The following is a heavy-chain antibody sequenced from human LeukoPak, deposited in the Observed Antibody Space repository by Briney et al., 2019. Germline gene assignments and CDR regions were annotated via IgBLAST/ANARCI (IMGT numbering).Heavy chain of an antibody. CDR2: IYYSGST. CDR3: AARYSYGPDAFDI. D-gene: IGHD5-18*01. V-gene: IGHV4-59*01. J-gene: IGHJ3*02. Sequence: SETLSLTCTVSGGSISSYYWSWIRQPPGKGLEWIGYIYYSGSTNYNPSLKSRVTISVDTSKNQFSLKLSSVTAADTAVYYCAARYSYGPDAFDIWGQGTMVTVSS. CDR1: GGSISSYY.